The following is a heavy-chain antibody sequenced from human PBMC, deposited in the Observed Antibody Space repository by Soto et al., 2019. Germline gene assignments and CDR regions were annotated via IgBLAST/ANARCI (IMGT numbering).Heavy chain of an antibody. V-gene: IGHV3-48*03. Sequence: EVHLVQSGGGLVQPGGSLRLSCAASGFTFSSYEMHWVRQAPGKGLEWLSYITSSGSIIYYAGSVKGRFTISRDGANNSLYLQMNSLRAEDTAVYYCARRPKDYYYGMDVWGQGTTVTVSS. CDR1: GFTFSSYE. J-gene: IGHJ6*02. CDR3: ARRPKDYYYGMDV. CDR2: ITSSGSII.